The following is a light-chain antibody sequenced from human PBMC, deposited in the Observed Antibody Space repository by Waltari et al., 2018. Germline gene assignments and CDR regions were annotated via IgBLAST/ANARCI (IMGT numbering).Light chain of an antibody. CDR2: EVS. CDR3: SSYTSSSTLV. CDR1: SSDVGGYNY. Sequence: QSALTQPASVSGSPGQSITISCTGTSSDVGGYNYVTGYQQHPGKAPKLMIYEVSNRASGVSNRFSGSKSGNTASLTISGLQAEDEADYYCSSYTSSSTLVFGGGTKLTVL. V-gene: IGLV2-14*01. J-gene: IGLJ2*01.